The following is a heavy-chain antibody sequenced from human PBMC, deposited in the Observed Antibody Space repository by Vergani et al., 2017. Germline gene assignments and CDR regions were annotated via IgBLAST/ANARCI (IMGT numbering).Heavy chain of an antibody. J-gene: IGHJ4*02. CDR2: ISYDGSNK. CDR1: GFTFSSYE. D-gene: IGHD2-21*02. Sequence: VQLVESGGGLVQPGGSLRLSCAASGFTFSSYEMNWVRQAPGKGLEWVAVISYDGSNKYYADSVKGRFTISRDNSKNTLYLQMNSLRAEDTAVYYCASPRDHIVVVTALDYWGQGTLVTVSS. CDR3: ASPRDHIVVVTALDY. V-gene: IGHV3-30-3*01.